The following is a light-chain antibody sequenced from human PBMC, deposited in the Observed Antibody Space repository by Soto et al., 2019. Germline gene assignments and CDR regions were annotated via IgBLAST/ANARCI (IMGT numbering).Light chain of an antibody. CDR3: LQDYNYPWT. Sequence: AIQMTQSPSSLSASVGDRVTITCRASQDIRDDLGWYQHKPGRAPKLLIFAASSLQSGVPSRFSGSGSGTDFTLTISSLQPEDFATYYCLQDYNYPWTFGQGTKVDI. CDR2: AAS. V-gene: IGKV1-6*01. CDR1: QDIRDD. J-gene: IGKJ1*01.